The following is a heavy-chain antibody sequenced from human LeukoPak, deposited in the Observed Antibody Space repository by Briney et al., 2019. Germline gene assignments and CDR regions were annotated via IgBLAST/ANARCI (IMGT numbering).Heavy chain of an antibody. V-gene: IGHV3-23*01. Sequence: GGSLRLSCAASGFTFSSNSMTWVRQTPGKGLEWVSGISGSGDSTFYADSVKGWFTISRDNSRNTLYLQMSSLRPEDTAVYYCTKWSGFGDDWGQGTLVTVSS. J-gene: IGHJ4*02. CDR2: ISGSGDST. CDR3: TKWSGFGDD. D-gene: IGHD3-10*01. CDR1: GFTFSSNS.